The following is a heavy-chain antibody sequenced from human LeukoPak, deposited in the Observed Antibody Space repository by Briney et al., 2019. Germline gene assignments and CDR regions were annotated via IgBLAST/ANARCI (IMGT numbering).Heavy chain of an antibody. CDR1: GFTFSSYG. CDR2: IWYDGSNK. D-gene: IGHD3-22*01. Sequence: GRSLRLSCAASGFTFSSYGMHWVRQAPGKGLEWVAVIWYDGSNKYYADSVKGRFTISRDNSKNTLYLQMNSLRAEDTAVYYCAREGGRAYYYDSNSRFDYWGQGTLVTVSS. J-gene: IGHJ4*02. CDR3: AREGGRAYYYDSNSRFDY. V-gene: IGHV3-33*01.